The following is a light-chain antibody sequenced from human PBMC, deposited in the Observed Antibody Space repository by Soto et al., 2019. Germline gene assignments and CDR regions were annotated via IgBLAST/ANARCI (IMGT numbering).Light chain of an antibody. V-gene: IGKV1-33*01. J-gene: IGKJ4*01. Sequence: DIQMTQAPSSLSASLRDSVTITFQARQDIRNNLNWYQQKPGQAPKVLIYGASNLVTGVPSRFSGSGSGTHFTFTISNLQPEDIATYYCQQFDSLLRATFGGGTKVDIK. CDR3: QQFDSLLRAT. CDR2: GAS. CDR1: QDIRNN.